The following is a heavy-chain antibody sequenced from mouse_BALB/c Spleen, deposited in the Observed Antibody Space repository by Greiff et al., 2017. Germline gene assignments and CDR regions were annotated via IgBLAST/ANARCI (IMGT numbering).Heavy chain of an antibody. CDR2: ISYDGSN. CDR3: AEYGNYYYYAMDY. V-gene: IGHV3-6*02. D-gene: IGHD2-10*02. CDR1: GYSITSGYY. Sequence: EVKLMESGPGLVKPSQSLSLTCSVTGYSITSGYYWNWIRQFPGNKLEWMGYISYDGSNNYNPSLKNRISITRDTSKNQFFLKLNSVTTEDTATYYCAEYGNYYYYAMDYWGQGTSVTVSS. J-gene: IGHJ4*01.